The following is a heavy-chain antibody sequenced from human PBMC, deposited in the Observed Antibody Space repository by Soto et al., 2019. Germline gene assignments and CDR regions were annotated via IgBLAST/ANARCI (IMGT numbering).Heavy chain of an antibody. CDR2: IKQDGSEK. J-gene: IGHJ3*02. V-gene: IGHV3-7*01. CDR1: GFTFSSYW. Sequence: GGSLRLSCAASGFTFSSYWMSWVRQAPGKGLEWVANIKQDGSEKYYVDSVKGRFTISRDNAKNSLYLQMNSLRAEDTAVYYCTAPTMPCRRCRNFDIWGQGTMVTVSS. D-gene: IGHD2-2*01. CDR3: TAPTMPCRRCRNFDI.